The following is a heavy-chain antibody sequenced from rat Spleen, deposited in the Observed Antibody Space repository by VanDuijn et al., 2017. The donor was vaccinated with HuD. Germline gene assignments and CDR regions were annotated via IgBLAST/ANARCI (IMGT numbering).Heavy chain of an antibody. V-gene: IGHV5-7*01. CDR2: ISYDGSST. CDR3: ARQDGDWFAY. D-gene: IGHD4-1*01. CDR1: GFTFSDYN. J-gene: IGHJ3*01. Sequence: EVQLVESGGGLVQPGRSLKLSCAASGFTFSDYNMAWVRQAPKKGLEWVATISYDGSSTYYRDSVKGRFTISRDNAKSTLYLQMDSLRSEDTATYYCARQDGDWFAYWGQGTLVTVSS.